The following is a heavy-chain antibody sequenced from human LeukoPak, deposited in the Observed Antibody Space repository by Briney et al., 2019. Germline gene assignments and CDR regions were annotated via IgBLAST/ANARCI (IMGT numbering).Heavy chain of an antibody. CDR2: IYYSGST. D-gene: IGHD6-19*01. Sequence: SETLSLTCTVSGGSISSYYWSWIRQPPGKGLEWIGYIYYSGSTNYNPSLKSRVTISVDTSKNQFSLKLSSVTAADTAVYYCASSPSSGWYWFGPWGQGTLVTVSS. J-gene: IGHJ5*02. CDR1: GGSISSYY. CDR3: ASSPSSGWYWFGP. V-gene: IGHV4-59*08.